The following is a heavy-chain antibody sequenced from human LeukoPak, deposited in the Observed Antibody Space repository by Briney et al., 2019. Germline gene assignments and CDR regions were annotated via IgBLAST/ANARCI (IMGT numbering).Heavy chain of an antibody. CDR2: ITATTGRT. V-gene: IGHV3-23*01. D-gene: IGHD6-13*01. Sequence: PGGSLRLSCAASGFTFSSYAMSWVRQAAGRGLEWVSGITATTGRTYYADSVKGRFTISRDNSKNTLYLQMNSLRAEDAGKFYCAKEATSTWYGGWFDHWGQGTLVTVSS. CDR1: GFTFSSYA. CDR3: AKEATSTWYGGWFDH. J-gene: IGHJ5*02.